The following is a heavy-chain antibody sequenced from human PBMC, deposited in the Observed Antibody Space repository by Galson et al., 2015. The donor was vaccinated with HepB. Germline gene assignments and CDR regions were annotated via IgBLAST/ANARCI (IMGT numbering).Heavy chain of an antibody. V-gene: IGHV1-69*04. CDR2: IIPILGIA. CDR1: GGTFSSYA. J-gene: IGHJ2*01. Sequence: SVKVSCKASGGTFSSYAISWVRQAPGQGLEWMGRIIPILGIANYAQKFQGRVTITADKSMSTAYMELSSLRSEDTAVYYCARDYPPGLPPYWYFDLWGRGTLVTVSS. CDR3: ARDYPPGLPPYWYFDL. D-gene: IGHD2-21*02.